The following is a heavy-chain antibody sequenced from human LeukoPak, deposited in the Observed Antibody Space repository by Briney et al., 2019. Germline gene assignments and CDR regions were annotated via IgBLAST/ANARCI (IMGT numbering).Heavy chain of an antibody. CDR3: ARDGPYYDFWSGPPYYYYGMDV. CDR1: GFTFSSYA. CDR2: ISYDGSNK. V-gene: IGHV3-30-3*01. J-gene: IGHJ6*02. Sequence: GGSLRLSCAASGFTFSSYAMHWVRQAPGKGLEWVAVISYDGSNKYYADSVKGRFTISRDNSKNTLYLQMNSLRAEDTAVYYCARDGPYYDFWSGPPYYYYGMDVWGQGTTVTVSS. D-gene: IGHD3-3*01.